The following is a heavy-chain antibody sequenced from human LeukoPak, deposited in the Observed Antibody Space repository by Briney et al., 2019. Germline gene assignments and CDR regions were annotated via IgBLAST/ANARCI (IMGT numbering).Heavy chain of an antibody. CDR2: IYHSGST. Sequence: PSETLSLTCAVSGGSISGSNWWSWVRQPPGKGLEWIGEIYHSGSTNYNPSLKSRVTISVDTSKNQFSLKLYSVTAADTAVYYCATRKLGNDYWGQGTLVTVSS. CDR1: GGSISGSNW. V-gene: IGHV4-4*02. CDR3: ATRKLGNDY. J-gene: IGHJ4*02. D-gene: IGHD7-27*01.